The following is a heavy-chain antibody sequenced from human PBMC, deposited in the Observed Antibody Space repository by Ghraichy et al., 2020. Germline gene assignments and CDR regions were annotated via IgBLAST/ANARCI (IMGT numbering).Heavy chain of an antibody. CDR1: GASISPHY. V-gene: IGHV4-4*09. Sequence: SETLSLTCNVSGASISPHYWSWVRQPPGKGLEWIGYIYPSGSTTYNPSFKSRVTISADTSENQFSLKVKSFSAADTAVYYCVCGSSWSFDLWGRGTPVPVSS. J-gene: IGHJ2*01. D-gene: IGHD2-21*01. CDR3: VCGSSWSFDL. CDR2: IYPSGST.